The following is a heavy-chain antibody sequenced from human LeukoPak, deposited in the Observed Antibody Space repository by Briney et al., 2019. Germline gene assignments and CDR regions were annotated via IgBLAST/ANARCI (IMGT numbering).Heavy chain of an antibody. V-gene: IGHV4-39*07. Sequence: SETLSLTCTVSGGSISSSSYYWGWIRQPPGKGLEWIGSIYYSGSTNYNPSLKSRVTISVDTSKNQFSLKLSSVTAADTAVYYCARDVVVPAATDWFDPWGQGTLVTVSS. J-gene: IGHJ5*02. CDR3: ARDVVVPAATDWFDP. D-gene: IGHD2-2*01. CDR1: GGSISSSSYY. CDR2: IYYSGST.